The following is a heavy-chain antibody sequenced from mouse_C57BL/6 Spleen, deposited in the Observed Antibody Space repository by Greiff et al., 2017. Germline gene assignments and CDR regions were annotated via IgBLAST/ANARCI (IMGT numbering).Heavy chain of an antibody. CDR2: IWSDGST. Sequence: QVQLKQSGPGLVAPSQSLSITCTVSGFSLTSYGVHWVRQPPGKGLEWLVVIWSDGSTTYNSALKSRLSISKDNSKSQVFLKMNSLQTDDTAMYYCARHEIHGSGFAYWGQGTLVTVSA. CDR1: GFSLTSYG. J-gene: IGHJ3*01. V-gene: IGHV2-6-1*01. CDR3: ARHEIHGSGFAY. D-gene: IGHD1-1*01.